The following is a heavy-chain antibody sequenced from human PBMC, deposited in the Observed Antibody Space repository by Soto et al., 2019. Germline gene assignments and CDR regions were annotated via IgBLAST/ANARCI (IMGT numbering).Heavy chain of an antibody. D-gene: IGHD3-3*01. CDR3: ARDIRFLEWYYFDY. CDR1: GFTFSSYW. CDR2: INQAGSTT. Sequence: SLRLSCAASGFTFSSYWMHWVRQAPGKGLVWVSRINQAGSTTNYADSVKGRFTISRDNAKNTLYLQMNNLRAEDTAVYYCARDIRFLEWYYFDYWGQGTLVTVSS. V-gene: IGHV3-74*01. J-gene: IGHJ4*02.